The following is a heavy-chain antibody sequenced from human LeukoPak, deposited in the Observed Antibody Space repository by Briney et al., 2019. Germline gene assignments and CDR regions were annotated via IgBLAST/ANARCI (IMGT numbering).Heavy chain of an antibody. V-gene: IGHV4-4*02. CDR2: IYHSGST. D-gene: IGHD5-18*01. Sequence: SETLSLTCDVTGDSISGSNWWNWVRQPPGKGLEWIGGIYHSGSTNYNPSLKSRVTMSVDKSKNQFSLKLSSVTAADTAVFYCVRRRYNYGFDSWGQGSLVTVSS. CDR3: VRRRYNYGFDS. CDR1: GDSISGSNW. J-gene: IGHJ4*02.